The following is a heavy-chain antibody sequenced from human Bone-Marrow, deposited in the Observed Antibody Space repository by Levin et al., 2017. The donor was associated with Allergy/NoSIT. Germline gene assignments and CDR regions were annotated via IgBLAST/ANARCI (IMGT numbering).Heavy chain of an antibody. Sequence: GGSLRLSCAASGFIFSDYSMNWVRQAPGGGLEWVADIGSSGRYIYYADSVKGRFIISRDNAKNSLFLQMNSLRVDDTAVYYCARAVRGSGWPEYVQHWGQGTLVTVSS. J-gene: IGHJ1*01. CDR1: GFIFSDYS. CDR2: IGSSGRYI. D-gene: IGHD6-19*01. CDR3: ARAVRGSGWPEYVQH. V-gene: IGHV3-21*01.